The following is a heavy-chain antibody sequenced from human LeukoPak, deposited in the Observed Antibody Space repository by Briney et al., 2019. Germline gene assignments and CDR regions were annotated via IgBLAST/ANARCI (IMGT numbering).Heavy chain of an antibody. CDR2: ISGSSGST. D-gene: IGHD2-8*01. CDR3: AKALVLMVYAPFDY. V-gene: IGHV3-23*01. Sequence: GGSLRLSCAASGFTVSNYAMGWVRQAPEKGLEWVSGISGSSGSTYYADSVKGRFTISTDNSKNTLYLQMNSLRAEDTAVYYCAKALVLMVYAPFDYWGQGALVTVSS. CDR1: GFTVSNYA. J-gene: IGHJ4*02.